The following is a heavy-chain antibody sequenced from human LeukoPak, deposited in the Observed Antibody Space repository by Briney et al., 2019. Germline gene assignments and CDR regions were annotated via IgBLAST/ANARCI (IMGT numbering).Heavy chain of an antibody. V-gene: IGHV1-46*01. D-gene: IGHD2-21*02. CDR2: INPSGGTT. CDR3: ARDSGDWTVDY. Sequence: ASVKVSCKASGSTFTSYCMHWVRQAPGQGLEWMGIINPSGGTTNYAQKFQGRGTMTRDTSTSTDYLELTSLRSEDTAVSYCARDSGDWTVDYWGQGTLVTVSS. J-gene: IGHJ4*02. CDR1: GSTFTSYC.